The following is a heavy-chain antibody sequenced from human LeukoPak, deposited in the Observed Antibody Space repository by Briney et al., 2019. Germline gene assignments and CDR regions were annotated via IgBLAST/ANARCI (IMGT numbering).Heavy chain of an antibody. CDR3: AKDQVLRYFDWSPRRGPFDY. Sequence: GGSLRLSCAASGFTFSSYAMSWVRQAPGKGLEWVSAISGSGGSTYYADSVKGRFTISRDNSKNTPYLQMNSLRAEDTAVYYCAKDQVLRYFDWSPRRGPFDYWGQGTLVTVSS. CDR1: GFTFSSYA. CDR2: ISGSGGST. J-gene: IGHJ4*02. D-gene: IGHD3-9*01. V-gene: IGHV3-23*01.